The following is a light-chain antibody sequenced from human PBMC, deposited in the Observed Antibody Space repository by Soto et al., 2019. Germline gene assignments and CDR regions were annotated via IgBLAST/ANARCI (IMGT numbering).Light chain of an antibody. CDR1: QDISTY. V-gene: IGKV1-33*01. CDR3: QQYDNLLALT. J-gene: IGKJ4*01. CDR2: DAS. Sequence: DIQMTQSPSSLSASVGDRVTITCQASQDISTYLNCYQQKPGKAPKLLIYDASNMETGVPSRFSGSGSGTDFTFTISSLQPEDIATYYCQQYDNLLALTFGGGTKVEIK.